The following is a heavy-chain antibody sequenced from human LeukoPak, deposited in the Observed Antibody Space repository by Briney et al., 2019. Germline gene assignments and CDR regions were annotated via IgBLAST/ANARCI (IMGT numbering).Heavy chain of an antibody. CDR3: ARDGIPAAYNWFDP. V-gene: IGHV1-46*01. Sequence: ASVKLSCKASGYTLTSDHMHWVRQAPGQGLEWMGIINPSGGSTIYAQKFQGRVTMTTDTSTSTAYMELRSLRSDDTAVYYCARDGIPAAYNWFDPWGQGTLVIVTS. CDR1: GYTLTSDH. CDR2: INPSGGST. J-gene: IGHJ5*02. D-gene: IGHD2-2*01.